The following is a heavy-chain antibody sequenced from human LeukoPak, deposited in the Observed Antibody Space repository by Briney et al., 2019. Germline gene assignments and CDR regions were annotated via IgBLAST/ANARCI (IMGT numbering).Heavy chain of an antibody. D-gene: IGHD6-13*01. Sequence: GGSLRLSCAASGFTFSSYGMHWVRQAPGKGLEWVAFIRYDGSNKYYADSVKGRFTISRDNSKNTLYLQMNSLRAEDTAVYYCAKDRSLGYSSSWARREGYYFDYWGQGTLVTVSS. V-gene: IGHV3-30*02. CDR3: AKDRSLGYSSSWARREGYYFDY. CDR1: GFTFSSYG. J-gene: IGHJ4*02. CDR2: IRYDGSNK.